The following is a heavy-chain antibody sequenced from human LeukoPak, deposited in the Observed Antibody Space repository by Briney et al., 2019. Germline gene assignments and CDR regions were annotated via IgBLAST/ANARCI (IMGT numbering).Heavy chain of an antibody. Sequence: PGGSLRLSCAASGFTFSSYGMHWVRQAPGKGLEWVAVISYDGSNKYYADSVKGRFTISRDNSKNTLYLQMNSLRAEDTAVYYCAKDSAVAGSDYYYYYGMDVWGQGTTVTVSS. CDR1: GFTFSSYG. V-gene: IGHV3-30*18. D-gene: IGHD6-19*01. J-gene: IGHJ6*02. CDR2: ISYDGSNK. CDR3: AKDSAVAGSDYYYYYGMDV.